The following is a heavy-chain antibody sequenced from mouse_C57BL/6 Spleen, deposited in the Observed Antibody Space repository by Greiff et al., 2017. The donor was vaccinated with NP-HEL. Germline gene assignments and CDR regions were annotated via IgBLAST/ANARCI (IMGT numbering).Heavy chain of an antibody. V-gene: IGHV5-4*01. Sequence: DVTLVESGGGLVKPGGSLKLSCAASGFTFSSYAMSWVRQTPEKRLEWVATISDGGSYTYYPDNVKGRFTISRDNAKNNLYLQMSHLKSDDTAMYYVARDSNYGGNAMDYWGQGTSVTVSS. CDR1: GFTFSSYA. J-gene: IGHJ4*01. CDR3: ARDSNYGGNAMDY. CDR2: ISDGGSYT. D-gene: IGHD2-5*01.